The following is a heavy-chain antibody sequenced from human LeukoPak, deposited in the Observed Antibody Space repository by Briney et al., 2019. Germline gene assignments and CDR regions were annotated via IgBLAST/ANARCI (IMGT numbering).Heavy chain of an antibody. CDR1: GFTFSSYS. CDR2: ISSSSSYI. D-gene: IGHD3-10*01. J-gene: IGHJ3*02. V-gene: IGHV3-21*01. CDR3: ARFGRHDAFDI. Sequence: GGSLRLSCAASGFTFSSYSMNWVRQAPGKGLEWVSSISSSSSYIYYADSVKGRFTISRDNAKNSLYLQMNSLRVEDTAVYYCARFGRHDAFDIWGQGTMVTVSS.